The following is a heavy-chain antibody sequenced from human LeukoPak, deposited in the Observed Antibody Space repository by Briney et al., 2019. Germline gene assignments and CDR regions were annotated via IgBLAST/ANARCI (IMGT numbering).Heavy chain of an antibody. CDR3: ARPFNSFSPADNDC. V-gene: IGHV4-39*01. Sequence: PSETLSLTCTVSGGSISRSSYYWGWIRQPPGKGLEWIGSIYYSGSTYYNPSLKSRVTISVDTSKNQFSLKLSSVTAADTAVYYCARPFNSFSPADNDCWGQGTLVTVSS. CDR2: IYYSGST. J-gene: IGHJ4*02. D-gene: IGHD3-3*01. CDR1: GGSISRSSYY.